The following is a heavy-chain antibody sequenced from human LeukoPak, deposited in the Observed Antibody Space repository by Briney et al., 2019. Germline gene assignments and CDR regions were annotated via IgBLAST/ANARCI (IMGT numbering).Heavy chain of an antibody. J-gene: IGHJ6*02. CDR3: ARTRYEGYSGLRAGDYYYYYGMDV. V-gene: IGHV1-2*02. D-gene: IGHD5-12*01. CDR2: INPNSGGT. CDR1: GYTFTGYY. Sequence: GASVKVSCKASGYTFTGYYMHWVRQAPGQGLEWMGWINPNSGGTNYAQKFQGRVTMTRDTSISTAYMELSSLRSEDTAVYYCARTRYEGYSGLRAGDYYYYYGMDVWGQGTTVTVSS.